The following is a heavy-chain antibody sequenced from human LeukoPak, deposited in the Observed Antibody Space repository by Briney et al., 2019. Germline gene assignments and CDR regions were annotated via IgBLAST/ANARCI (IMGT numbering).Heavy chain of an antibody. CDR3: AKETYSSGWYPYFDY. D-gene: IGHD6-19*01. CDR1: GFTFSSYA. J-gene: IGHJ4*02. Sequence: GGSLRLSCVASGFTFSSYAMSWDRQAPGKGLEWVSGISGSGGSTYYADSVKGRFTISRDNSKNTLFLQMNSLRAEDTAVYYCAKETYSSGWYPYFDYWGQGTLVTVSS. CDR2: ISGSGGST. V-gene: IGHV3-23*01.